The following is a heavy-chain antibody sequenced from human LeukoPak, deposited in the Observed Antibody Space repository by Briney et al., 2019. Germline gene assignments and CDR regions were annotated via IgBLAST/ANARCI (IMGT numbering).Heavy chain of an antibody. CDR3: ARDDFSTYPGLNYFDY. CDR1: GHIFTHYV. Sequence: GASVKVSCKAAGHIFTHYVVHRVRQAPGQRLERMGCSNVGNDYTESSQKFQDRLTITSDTTATTVYMELSSLRSEDTAVYYCARDDFSTYPGLNYFDYWGQGSLVTVSS. D-gene: IGHD4-11*01. CDR2: SNVGNDYT. V-gene: IGHV1-3*01. J-gene: IGHJ4*02.